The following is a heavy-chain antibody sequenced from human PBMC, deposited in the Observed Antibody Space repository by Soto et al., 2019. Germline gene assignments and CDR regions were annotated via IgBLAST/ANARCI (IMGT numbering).Heavy chain of an antibody. CDR1: GFGFDITW. Sequence: GESLKISCKGSGFGFDITWLAWLRQVPGKGLEWVGIIYPGDSDTRYSPSLEGRVTLSVDKSITTAYLHLTSLKESDTGTYYCAKFQRYFDRTGYLDAWGQGTPVTVSS. D-gene: IGHD3-9*01. CDR3: AKFQRYFDRTGYLDA. V-gene: IGHV5-51*01. J-gene: IGHJ5*02. CDR2: IYPGDSDT.